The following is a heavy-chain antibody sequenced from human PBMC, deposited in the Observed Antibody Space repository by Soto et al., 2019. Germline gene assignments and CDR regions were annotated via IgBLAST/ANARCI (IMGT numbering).Heavy chain of an antibody. J-gene: IGHJ6*02. D-gene: IGHD1-26*01. CDR3: AKGEPRPTYGMDV. Sequence: VQLVESGGGLVKPGGSLRLSCAASGFTFSDYYMSWIRQAPGKGLEWVSAISGSGGSTYYADSVKGRFTISRDNSKNTLYLQMNSLRAEDTAVYYCAKGEPRPTYGMDVWGQGTTVTVSS. CDR1: GFTFSDYY. CDR2: ISGSGGST. V-gene: IGHV3-23*04.